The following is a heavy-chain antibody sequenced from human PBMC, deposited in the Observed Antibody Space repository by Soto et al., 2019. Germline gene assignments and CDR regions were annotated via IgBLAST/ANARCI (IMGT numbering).Heavy chain of an antibody. J-gene: IGHJ4*02. CDR2: VHYSGST. D-gene: IGHD3-10*01. CDR1: GGSFSNYY. CDR3: ARSWSGNDY. Sequence: QVQLQESGPGLVKPSETLSLTCTVSGGSFSNYYWSWIRQSPGKGLEWIGYVHYSGSTNYNPSLNSRVTISLDTSNNQFFLRLTSVTAEDTAVYYCARSWSGNDYWGQGTLVTVSS. V-gene: IGHV4-59*01.